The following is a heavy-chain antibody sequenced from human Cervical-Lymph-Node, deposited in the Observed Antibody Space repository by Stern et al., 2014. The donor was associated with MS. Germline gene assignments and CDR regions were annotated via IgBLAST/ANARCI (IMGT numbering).Heavy chain of an antibody. Sequence: VQLVESGAEVKKPGASLKVSCTASGYTFTSYGISWVRQAPGPGIERMCWISAYNGNTNDAQKLQGRVTMTTDTSTSTAYMELRSLRSDDTAVYYCARGLLGSENAFDIWGQGTMVTVSS. D-gene: IGHD2-15*01. V-gene: IGHV1-18*01. J-gene: IGHJ3*02. CDR2: ISAYNGNT. CDR3: ARGLLGSENAFDI. CDR1: GYTFTSYG.